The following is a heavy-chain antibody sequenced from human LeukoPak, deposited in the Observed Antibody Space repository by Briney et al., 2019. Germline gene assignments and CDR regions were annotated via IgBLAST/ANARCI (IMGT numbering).Heavy chain of an antibody. CDR1: GYTFTTYY. J-gene: IGHJ6*02. CDR2: INPSGGST. CDR3: ARGRRVVTAMGYYGMDV. V-gene: IGHV1-46*01. Sequence: GASVTVSCKASGYTFTTYYMHWVRQAPGQGLEWMGIINPSGGSTTYAQKFQGRVTMTRDTSTSTVYMELSSLRSDDTAVYYCARGRRVVTAMGYYGMDVWGQGTTVTVSS. D-gene: IGHD2-21*02.